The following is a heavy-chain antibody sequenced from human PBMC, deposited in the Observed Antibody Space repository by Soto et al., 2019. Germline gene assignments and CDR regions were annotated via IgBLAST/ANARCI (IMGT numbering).Heavy chain of an antibody. CDR3: ARGSSRSWYWNNWFGT. CDR2: IWYDGSTQ. D-gene: IGHD6-13*01. CDR1: GFTLSSHV. V-gene: IGHV3-33*01. Sequence: APRRFLAASGFTLSSHVMHWVRQAPGQVLGGVAVIWYDGSTQYHAGSAKGRFTGSRDQSKNTLYLQMNSLRAEETAVSYCARGSSRSWYWNNWFGTWGQGTLVTVSS. J-gene: IGHJ5*02.